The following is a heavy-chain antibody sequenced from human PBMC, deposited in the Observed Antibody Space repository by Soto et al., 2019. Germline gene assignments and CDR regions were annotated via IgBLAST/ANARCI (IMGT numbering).Heavy chain of an antibody. Sequence: LRLSCAASGFTFSSYSMNWVRQAPGKGLEWVSSISSSSSYIYYADSVKGRFTISRDNAKNSLYLQMNSLRAEDTAVYYCAREGYDFWSGYALDYWGQGTLVTVSS. CDR2: ISSSSSYI. CDR3: AREGYDFWSGYALDY. V-gene: IGHV3-21*01. D-gene: IGHD3-3*01. J-gene: IGHJ4*02. CDR1: GFTFSSYS.